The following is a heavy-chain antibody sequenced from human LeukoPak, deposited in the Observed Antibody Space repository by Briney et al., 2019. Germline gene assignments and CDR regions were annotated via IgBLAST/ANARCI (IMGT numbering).Heavy chain of an antibody. CDR1: GFTFSSYA. CDR2: ISGSGGST. J-gene: IGHJ4*02. V-gene: IGHV3-23*01. CDR3: AKMAAAGREIPLVDY. D-gene: IGHD6-13*01. Sequence: GGSLRLSCAASGFTFSSYAMSWVRQAPGKGLEWVSAISGSGGSTYYADSVKGRFTISRDNSKNTLYLQMSSLRAEDTAVYYCAKMAAAGREIPLVDYWGQGTLVTVSS.